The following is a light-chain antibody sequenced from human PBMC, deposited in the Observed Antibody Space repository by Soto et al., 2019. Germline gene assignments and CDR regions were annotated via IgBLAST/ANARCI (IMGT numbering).Light chain of an antibody. V-gene: IGKV3-15*01. Sequence: EIVMTQSPATLSVSPGDSAALSCWASQSGGSNLAWYQQRPGQAPRLLIYDASTRATGIPARFSGSGSGTEFTLTISSLQSEDFAVYCCQQHGNWPPITFGQGTRLEIK. CDR1: QSGGSN. CDR2: DAS. J-gene: IGKJ5*01. CDR3: QQHGNWPPIT.